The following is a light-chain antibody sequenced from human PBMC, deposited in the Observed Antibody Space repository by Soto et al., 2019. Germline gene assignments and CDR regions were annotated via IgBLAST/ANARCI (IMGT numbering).Light chain of an antibody. Sequence: QSALTQPRSVSGSPGQSVTISCTGTSTDVGHSNSVSWYRQHPGKAPKLIIYDVTHRPSGVPERFSGSKSGNTASLTISGLQAEDEGEYYCCSYAGARVFGGGTKLTVL. V-gene: IGLV2-11*01. CDR3: CSYAGARV. CDR1: STDVGHSNS. CDR2: DVT. J-gene: IGLJ3*02.